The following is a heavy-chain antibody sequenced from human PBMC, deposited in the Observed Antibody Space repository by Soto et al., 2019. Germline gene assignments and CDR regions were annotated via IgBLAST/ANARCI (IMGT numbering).Heavy chain of an antibody. CDR3: AKRGVDTFGLSY. CDR1: VFTFSSFW. V-gene: IGHV3-74*01. J-gene: IGHJ4*02. Sequence: EVQLVESGGGLVQPGGSLRLSCAVSVFTFSSFWMHWVRQAPGEGLVWVSRINTDGSSTRYADSVKGRFTISRDNAKNTLYLQMNSLRVEDTSMYYCAKRGVDTFGLSYWGQGTLVTVSS. CDR2: INTDGSST. D-gene: IGHD3-10*01.